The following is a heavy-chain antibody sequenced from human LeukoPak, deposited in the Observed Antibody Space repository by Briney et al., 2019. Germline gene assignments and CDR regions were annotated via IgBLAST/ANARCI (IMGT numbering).Heavy chain of an antibody. J-gene: IGHJ4*02. CDR1: GFTFSSYW. D-gene: IGHD1-26*01. CDR3: ARGDGGSYSAHFDY. V-gene: IGHV3-74*01. CDR2: IKSDETSI. Sequence: GGSLRLSCAASGFTFSSYWMHWVRQAPGKGLVWVSRIKSDETSISYADSVKGRFTISRDNAKNTLYLQMNSLRAEDTAVYYYARGDGGSYSAHFDYWGQGTLVTVSS.